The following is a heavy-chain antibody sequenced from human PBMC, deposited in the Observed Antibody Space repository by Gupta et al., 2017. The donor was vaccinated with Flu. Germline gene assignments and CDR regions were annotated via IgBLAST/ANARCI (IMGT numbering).Heavy chain of an antibody. D-gene: IGHD5-18*01. Sequence: VRQAPGKGLEWVSSISSSSSYIYYADSVKGRFTISRDNAKNSLYLQMNSLRAEDTAVYYCARAWDTAMVSDYWGQGTLVTVSS. CDR3: ARAWDTAMVSDY. J-gene: IGHJ4*02. CDR2: ISSSSSYI. V-gene: IGHV3-21*01.